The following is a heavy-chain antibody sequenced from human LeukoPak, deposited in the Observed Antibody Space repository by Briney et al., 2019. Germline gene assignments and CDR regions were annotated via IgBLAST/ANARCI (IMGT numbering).Heavy chain of an antibody. V-gene: IGHV4-39*01. D-gene: IGHD4-17*01. Sequence: SETLSLTCTVSGGSISSSKYCWGWIRQPPGRGLEWIGSIHYSGNTYYNPSLKSRVTISVDTSKNQFSLTLTSVTAADTSVYYCARRRGDGDYRPESWGQGTLVTVSS. CDR3: ARRRGDGDYRPES. CDR1: GGSISSSKYC. J-gene: IGHJ5*02. CDR2: IHYSGNT.